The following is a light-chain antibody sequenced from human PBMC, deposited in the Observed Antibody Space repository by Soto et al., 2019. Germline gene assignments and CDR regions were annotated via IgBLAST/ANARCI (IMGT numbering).Light chain of an antibody. CDR2: GGS. J-gene: IGKJ1*01. CDR3: QQYSSSRT. Sequence: EIVMTQSPATLSVSPGEGVTLSCRASQSVSSNHLAWYQQKPGQAPRLLIYGGSSRATGIPVRFSGSGSETDFTLTITRLEPEDFAMYYCQQYSSSRTFGQGTKVDIK. V-gene: IGKV3-20*01. CDR1: QSVSSNH.